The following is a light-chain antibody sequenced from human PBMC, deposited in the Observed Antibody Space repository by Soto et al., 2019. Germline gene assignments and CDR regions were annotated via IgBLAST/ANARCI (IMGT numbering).Light chain of an antibody. J-gene: IGKJ4*01. CDR2: WAS. V-gene: IGKV4-1*01. CDR1: QSVLYNSNNKNY. CDR3: QQYFGSPLT. Sequence: DIVMTQSPDSMAVSVGERATVNCKSSQSVLYNSNNKNYLAWYQQKPGQPPKLLIYWASTRQSGVPDRFSGSGSGTDFTLTISSLQAEDVAVYYCQQYFGSPLTFGGGTKVEI.